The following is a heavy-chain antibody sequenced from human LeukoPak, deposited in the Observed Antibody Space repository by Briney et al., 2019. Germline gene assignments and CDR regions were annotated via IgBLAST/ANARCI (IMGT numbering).Heavy chain of an antibody. Sequence: ASVRVSCKASGYAFTDYYMHWVRQAPGQGLEWMGWISPNSGGTNYAQRFQGRVTMTTDTSTSTAYMELRSLRFDDTAVYYCARDGGYFDYWGRGTLVTVSS. J-gene: IGHJ4*02. CDR3: ARDGGYFDY. CDR1: GYAFTDYY. CDR2: ISPNSGGT. V-gene: IGHV1-2*02.